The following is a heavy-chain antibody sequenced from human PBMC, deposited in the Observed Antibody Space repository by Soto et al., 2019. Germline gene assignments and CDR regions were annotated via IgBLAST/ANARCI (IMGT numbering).Heavy chain of an antibody. J-gene: IGHJ4*02. V-gene: IGHV3-23*01. Sequence: EVQLLESGGGLEQPGGSLRLSCAASGFTFNSYAMRWVRQAPGKGLEWVSAISGSGGSTYYADSVKGRFTISRDNSKNTLYLQMNSLRAEDTAVYYCAKVDARNTVTTLHYWGQGTLVTVSS. CDR2: ISGSGGST. D-gene: IGHD4-17*01. CDR1: GFTFNSYA. CDR3: AKVDARNTVTTLHY.